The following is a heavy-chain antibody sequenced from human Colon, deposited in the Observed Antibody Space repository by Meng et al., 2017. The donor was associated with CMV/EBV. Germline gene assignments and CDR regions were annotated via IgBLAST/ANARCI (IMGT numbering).Heavy chain of an antibody. CDR3: HGSGGYSY. CDR2: IYGDGYT. D-gene: IGHD1-26*01. J-gene: IGHJ4*02. V-gene: IGHV3-53*01. CDR1: GFDVSDNH. Sequence: GESLKISCVVSGFDVSDNHINWVRQAPGKGLEWVSTIYGDGYTNSADSVKGRFAISRDNSKNRVCLQMNSLRAEDTAIYYCHGSGGYSYWGQGSLVTVSS.